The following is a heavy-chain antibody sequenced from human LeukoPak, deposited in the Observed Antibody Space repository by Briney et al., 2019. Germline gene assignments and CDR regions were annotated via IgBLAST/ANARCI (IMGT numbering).Heavy chain of an antibody. V-gene: IGHV4-59*01. CDR1: GGSISSYY. D-gene: IGHD3-22*01. J-gene: IGHJ4*02. CDR2: IYYSGST. Sequence: SETLSLTCTVSGGSISSYYWSWIRQPPGKGLEWIGYIYYSGSTNYNPSLKSRVTISVGTSKNQFSLKLSSVTAADTAVYYCARVSGADYYDSSGYYPYYFDYWGQGTLVTVSS. CDR3: ARVSGADYYDSSGYYPYYFDY.